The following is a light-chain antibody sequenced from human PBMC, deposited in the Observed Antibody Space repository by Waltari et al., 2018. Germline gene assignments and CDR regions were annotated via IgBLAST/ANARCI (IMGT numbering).Light chain of an antibody. J-gene: IGKJ2*01. CDR2: DAS. CDR3: QQYNNWPPET. V-gene: IGKV3-20*01. CDR1: QSVSSTY. Sequence: EIVLTQSPGPLSLSPGERATPPCRASQSVSSTYLAWYQQKPGRAPTLLIYDASKRATGIPDRFSGSGSGTDFTLTISRLEPEDFVVYYCQQYNNWPPETFGQGTKLEIK.